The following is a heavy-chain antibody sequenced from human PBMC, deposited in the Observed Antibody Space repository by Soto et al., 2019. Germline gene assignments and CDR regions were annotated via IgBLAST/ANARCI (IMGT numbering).Heavy chain of an antibody. Sequence: ASVKVSCKASGYTFTSYYMHWVRQAPGQGLEWMGIINPSGGSTSYAQKFQGRVTMTRDTSTSTVYTELSSLRSEDTAVYYCARDLSTSPNYYYYGMDVWGQGTTVTVSS. V-gene: IGHV1-46*01. CDR2: INPSGGST. D-gene: IGHD6-6*01. CDR1: GYTFTSYY. CDR3: ARDLSTSPNYYYYGMDV. J-gene: IGHJ6*02.